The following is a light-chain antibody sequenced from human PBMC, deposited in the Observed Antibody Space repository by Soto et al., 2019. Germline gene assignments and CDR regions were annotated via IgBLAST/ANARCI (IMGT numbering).Light chain of an antibody. V-gene: IGKV1-8*01. Sequence: AIRMTQSPSSFSASTGDRVTITCRASQGISSYLAWYQQKPGKAPKLMIYAASTLQSGVPSRFSGSGSGTDFTLTISCLETEDFATYYCQQYYSYPWTFGQETEVEIK. CDR3: QQYYSYPWT. J-gene: IGKJ1*01. CDR1: QGISSY. CDR2: AAS.